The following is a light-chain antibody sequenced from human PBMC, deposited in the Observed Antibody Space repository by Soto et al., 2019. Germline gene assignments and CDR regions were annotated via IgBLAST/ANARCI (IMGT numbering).Light chain of an antibody. CDR2: LNNDGSH. Sequence: QPVLTQSPSASASLGASVKLTCTLSSGHSNYAIAWHQQQPEKGPRYLMKLNNDGSHSKGDGIPDRFSGSSSGAERYLTTSSLQSEDESDYYCQTWDTGISVVFGGGTKLTVL. V-gene: IGLV4-69*01. CDR1: SGHSNYA. J-gene: IGLJ2*01. CDR3: QTWDTGISVV.